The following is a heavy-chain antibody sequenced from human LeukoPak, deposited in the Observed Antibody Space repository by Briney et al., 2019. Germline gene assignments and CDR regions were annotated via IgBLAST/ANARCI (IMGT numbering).Heavy chain of an antibody. V-gene: IGHV3-30*04. CDR1: GFTFSSYA. CDR3: ARDLPDKMTRAVEY. Sequence: GRSLRLSYAVSGFTFSSYAMHWVRQAPGKGLEWVAVISFDGSNKYYADSVKGRFTISRDNSKNTLYVQMNSLRAEDTAVYYCARDLPDKMTRAVEYWGQGTLVIVSS. D-gene: IGHD4-11*01. CDR2: ISFDGSNK. J-gene: IGHJ4*02.